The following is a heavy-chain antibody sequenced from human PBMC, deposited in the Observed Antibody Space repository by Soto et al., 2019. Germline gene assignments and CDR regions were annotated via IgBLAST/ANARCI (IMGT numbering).Heavy chain of an antibody. CDR1: GGSISSSSYY. Sequence: PSETLSLTCTVSGGSISSSSYYWGWIRQPPGKGLEWIGSIYYSGSTYYNPSLKSRVTISVDTSKNQFSLKLSSVTPADTAVYYCARRYFYGSGKYGLDVWGQGTTVTVSS. V-gene: IGHV4-39*01. CDR3: ARRYFYGSGKYGLDV. J-gene: IGHJ6*02. D-gene: IGHD3-10*01. CDR2: IYYSGST.